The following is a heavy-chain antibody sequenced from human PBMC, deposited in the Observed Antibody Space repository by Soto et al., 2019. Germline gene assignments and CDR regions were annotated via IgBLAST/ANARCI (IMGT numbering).Heavy chain of an antibody. J-gene: IGHJ4*02. Sequence: QVQLQQWGAGLLKPSETLSLTCAVYGGSFSPFYWSWIRQPPGKGLEWIGEINHSGSTNYNPSLKSRVTRSVDTSKNQFSLKLSSVTAADSAMYYCARGRDYWGQGSLVNVSS. V-gene: IGHV4-34*01. CDR1: GGSFSPFY. CDR3: ARGRDY. CDR2: INHSGST.